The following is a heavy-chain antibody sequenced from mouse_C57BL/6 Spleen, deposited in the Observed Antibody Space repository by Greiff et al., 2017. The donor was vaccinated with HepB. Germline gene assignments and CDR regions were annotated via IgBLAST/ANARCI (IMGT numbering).Heavy chain of an antibody. V-gene: IGHV1-55*01. CDR2: IYPGSGGT. D-gene: IGHD2-4*01. Sequence: QVQLQQPGAELVKPGASVKMSCKASGYTFTSYWITWVKQRPGQGLEWIGDIYPGSGGTNYNEKFKSKATLTVDTSSSTAYMQLSSLTSEDSAVYYCARRENYDYDASWFAYWGQGTLVTVSA. CDR1: GYTFTSYW. J-gene: IGHJ3*01. CDR3: ARRENYDYDASWFAY.